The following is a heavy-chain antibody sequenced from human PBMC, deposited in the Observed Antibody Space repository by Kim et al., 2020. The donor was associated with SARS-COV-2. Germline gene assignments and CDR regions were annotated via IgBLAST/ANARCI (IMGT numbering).Heavy chain of an antibody. J-gene: IGHJ6*03. CDR3: TSGYEGYYYYYYIDV. CDR2: IRSKAYGGTT. Sequence: GGSLRLSCTASGFTFGDYAMSWVRQAPGKGLEWVGFIRSKAYGGTTAYAASVKGRFTISRADSKSIPYLHRYSLKTADTAVYYCTSGYEGYYYYYYIDV. D-gene: IGHD5-18*01. CDR1: GFTFGDYA. V-gene: IGHV3-49*04.